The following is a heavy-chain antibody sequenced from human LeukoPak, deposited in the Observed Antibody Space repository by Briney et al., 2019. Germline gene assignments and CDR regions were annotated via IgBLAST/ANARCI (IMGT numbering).Heavy chain of an antibody. V-gene: IGHV3-13*01. CDR2: IGNAGDT. Sequence: GGSLRLSCAASGFTFSRYDMHWVRQATGKGLEWVSGIGNAGDTYYPGSVKGRFTISRENAKNSLYLQMNSLRAGDTAVYYCARGGLWFGELSPAFDFDYWGQGTLVTVSS. CDR3: ARGGLWFGELSPAFDFDY. D-gene: IGHD3-10*01. CDR1: GFTFSRYD. J-gene: IGHJ4*02.